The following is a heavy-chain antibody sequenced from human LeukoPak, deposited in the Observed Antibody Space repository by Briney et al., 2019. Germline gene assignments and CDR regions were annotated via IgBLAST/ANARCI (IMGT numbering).Heavy chain of an antibody. J-gene: IGHJ4*02. CDR3: ARQTGSGLFILP. D-gene: IGHD3/OR15-3a*01. V-gene: IGHV4-39*01. CDR2: IYYSGNT. Sequence: SETLSLTCTVSGDSISTSNSYWGWIRQPPGKGLEWIGSIYYSGNTYYNASLKSRVTISVDTSKNQFSLRLTSVTAADTAVYYCARQTGSGLFILPGGQGTLVTVSS. CDR1: GDSISTSNSY.